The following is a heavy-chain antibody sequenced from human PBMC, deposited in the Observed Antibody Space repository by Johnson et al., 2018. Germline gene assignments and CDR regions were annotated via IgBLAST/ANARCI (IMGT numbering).Heavy chain of an antibody. CDR2: IWYDGSNK. CDR3: ARDGQFRGSYLPIYYIDF. D-gene: IGHD1-26*01. Sequence: QVQLQESGGGVVQPGRSLSLSCAASGFSFSSYGMHWVRPAPGKGLEWVAAIWYDGSNKYYADSVKGRFTISRDNSKNTLYLQRNSLRAEDTAVFYCARDGQFRGSYLPIYYIDFWGQGTLVTVSS. J-gene: IGHJ4*02. V-gene: IGHV3-33*01. CDR1: GFSFSSYG.